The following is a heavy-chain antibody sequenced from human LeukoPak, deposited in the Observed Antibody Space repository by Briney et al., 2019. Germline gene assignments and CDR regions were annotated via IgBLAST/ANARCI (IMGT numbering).Heavy chain of an antibody. D-gene: IGHD5-24*01. V-gene: IGHV1-69*01. Sequence: SVKVSCKASGGTFSSYAISWVRQAPGQGLEWMGGIIPIFGTANYAQKFQGRVTITADESTSTAYMELSSLRSEDTAVYYCAREVREMATIYFDYWGQGTLVTVSS. J-gene: IGHJ4*02. CDR2: IIPIFGTA. CDR1: GGTFSSYA. CDR3: AREVREMATIYFDY.